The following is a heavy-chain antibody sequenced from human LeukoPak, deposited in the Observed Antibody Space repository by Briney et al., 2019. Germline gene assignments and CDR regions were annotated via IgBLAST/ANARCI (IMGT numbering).Heavy chain of an antibody. CDR2: IYFSGST. Sequence: SETLSLTCTVSGDSINTYYWSWIRQPPGKGLEWIGYIYFSGSTNYNPSLKSRVTISVDTSKNQFSLKLSSVTAADTAVYYCARFTPPLRGSPKIKYYDFWSGYYTRAYYYYGMDVWGQGTTVTVSS. CDR1: GDSINTYY. V-gene: IGHV4-59*01. D-gene: IGHD3-3*01. J-gene: IGHJ6*02. CDR3: ARFTPPLRGSPKIKYYDFWSGYYTRAYYYYGMDV.